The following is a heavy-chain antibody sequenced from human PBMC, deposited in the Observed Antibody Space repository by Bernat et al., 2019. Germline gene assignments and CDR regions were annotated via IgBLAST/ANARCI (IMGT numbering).Heavy chain of an antibody. Sequence: QVQLVQSGAEVKKPGASVKVSCKASGYTFTGYYMHWVRQAPGQGLEWMGWINPNSGGTNYAQKFQGWVTMTRDTSISTAYMELSRLRSDDTAVYYCARDRGDDYIWGSYRSGYFDLWGRGTLVTVSS. V-gene: IGHV1-2*04. CDR2: INPNSGGT. J-gene: IGHJ2*01. CDR1: GYTFTGYY. CDR3: ARDRGDDYIWGSYRSGYFDL. D-gene: IGHD3-16*02.